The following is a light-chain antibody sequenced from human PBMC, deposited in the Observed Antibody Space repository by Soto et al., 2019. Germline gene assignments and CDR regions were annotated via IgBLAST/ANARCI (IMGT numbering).Light chain of an antibody. CDR1: QSVRGY. V-gene: IGKV1-39*01. Sequence: DIQMTQSPSSLSASVGDRIIITCRASQSVRGYLNWYQQRPGKAPKLLIFDVSTLHSGVPSRFRGTGSETEFTLTISSLQPDDFATYYCQESSSASKTFGQGTRVDNK. CDR3: QESSSASKT. J-gene: IGKJ1*01. CDR2: DVS.